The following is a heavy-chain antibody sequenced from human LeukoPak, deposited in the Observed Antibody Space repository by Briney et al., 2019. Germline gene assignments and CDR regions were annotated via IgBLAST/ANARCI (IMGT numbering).Heavy chain of an antibody. CDR3: ARGWGIAARPGVGWFDP. CDR1: GYTFTSYA. Sequence: GASVKVSCKASGYTFTSYAMNWVRQAPGQGLEWMGWINTNTGNPTYAQGFTGRFVFSLDTSVSTAYLQISSLKAEDTAVYYCARGWGIAARPGVGWFDPWGQGTLVTVSS. CDR2: INTNTGNP. D-gene: IGHD6-6*01. V-gene: IGHV7-4-1*02. J-gene: IGHJ5*02.